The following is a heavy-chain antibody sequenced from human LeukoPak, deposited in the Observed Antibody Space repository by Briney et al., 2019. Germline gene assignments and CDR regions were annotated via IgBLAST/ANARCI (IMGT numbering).Heavy chain of an antibody. V-gene: IGHV3-53*01. CDR2: IYSGGST. CDR1: GFTVSSNY. Sequence: SGGSLRLSCAASGFTVSSNYMSWVRQAPGKGLEWVSVIYSGGSTYYADSVKGRFTISRDNSKNTLYPQMNSLRAEDTAVYYCARDFNYGSGSNYYYYMDVWGKGTTVTVSS. D-gene: IGHD3-10*01. J-gene: IGHJ6*03. CDR3: ARDFNYGSGSNYYYYMDV.